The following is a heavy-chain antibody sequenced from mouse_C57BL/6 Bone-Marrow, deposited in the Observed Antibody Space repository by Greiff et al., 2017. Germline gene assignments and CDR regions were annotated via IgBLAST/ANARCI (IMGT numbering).Heavy chain of an antibody. CDR2: ISNLAYSI. J-gene: IGHJ1*03. CDR1: GFTFSDYG. Sequence: EVQLVESVGGLVQPGGSLKLSCAASGFTFSDYGMACVRQAPRQGPEWVAFISNLAYSIYYADTVTGRFTISRENAKNTLYLEMSSLRSEDTAMYYCARDWYFDVWGTGTTVTVSS. V-gene: IGHV5-15*01. CDR3: ARDWYFDV.